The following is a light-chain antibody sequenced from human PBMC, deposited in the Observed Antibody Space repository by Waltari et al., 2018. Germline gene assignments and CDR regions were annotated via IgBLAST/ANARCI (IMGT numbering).Light chain of an antibody. Sequence: EIVLTQSPATLSLSPGESATLSCRASQSVNKYLDWFQQKPGQAPRLLIYGASNRAAGIPARCSGSGSGTDFTLTISSLAPEDFAVYYCLKRAGGPLFGGGTKVE. J-gene: IGKJ4*01. CDR3: LKRAGGPL. V-gene: IGKV3-11*01. CDR1: QSVNKY. CDR2: GAS.